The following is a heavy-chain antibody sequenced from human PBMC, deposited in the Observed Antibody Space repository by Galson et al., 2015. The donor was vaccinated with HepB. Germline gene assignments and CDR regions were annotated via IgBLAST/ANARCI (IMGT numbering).Heavy chain of an antibody. Sequence: SVKVSCKASGYTFTSNGISWVRQAPGQGLEWMGWISTHSGNTTYAQKFQDRVTMTTDTSTNRVYMELRSLRSDDTAVYYCARDKNYRFDYWGQGTLVTVSS. D-gene: IGHD3-16*02. CDR3: ARDKNYRFDY. V-gene: IGHV1-18*01. J-gene: IGHJ4*01. CDR1: GYTFTSNG. CDR2: ISTHSGNT.